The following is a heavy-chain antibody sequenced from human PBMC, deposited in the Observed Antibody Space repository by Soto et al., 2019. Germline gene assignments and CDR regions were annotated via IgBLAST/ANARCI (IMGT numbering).Heavy chain of an antibody. CDR1: GGSISSYY. CDR3: ARDFYDFPYYYGMDV. J-gene: IGHJ6*02. D-gene: IGHD3-3*01. CDR2: IYYSGST. V-gene: IGHV4-59*01. Sequence: QVQLQESGPGLVKPSETLSLTCTVSGGSISSYYWSWIRQPPGKGLEWIGYIYYSGSTNYNPSLKSRVTISVDTSKNQFSLKLSSVTAADTAVYYCARDFYDFPYYYGMDVWGQGTTVTVSS.